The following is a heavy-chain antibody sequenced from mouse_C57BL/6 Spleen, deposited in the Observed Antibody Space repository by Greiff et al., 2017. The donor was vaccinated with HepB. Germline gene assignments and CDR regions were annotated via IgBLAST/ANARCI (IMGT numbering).Heavy chain of an antibody. CDR3: ARGLAPIYYGSSYFDY. V-gene: IGHV5-17*01. D-gene: IGHD1-1*01. J-gene: IGHJ2*01. CDR2: ISSGSSTI. Sequence: EVKLEESGGGLVKPGGSLKLSCAASGFTFSDYGMHWVRQAPEKGLEWVAYISSGSSTIYYADTVKGRFTISRDNAKNTLFLQMTSLRSEDTAMYYCARGLAPIYYGSSYFDYWGQGTTLTVSS. CDR1: GFTFSDYG.